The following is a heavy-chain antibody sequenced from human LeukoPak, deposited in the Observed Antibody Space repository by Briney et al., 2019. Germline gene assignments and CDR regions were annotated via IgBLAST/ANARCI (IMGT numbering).Heavy chain of an antibody. J-gene: IGHJ4*02. CDR1: GGSISSGDYY. Sequence: SETLSLTCTVSGGSISSGDYYWSWIRQPPGKSLEWIGYIYYSGSTYYNPSLKCRVTISVDTSKNQFSLKLSSVTAADTAVYYCARGRDMITFGGGLDYWGQGTLVTVSS. V-gene: IGHV4-30-4*08. CDR3: ARGRDMITFGGGLDY. CDR2: IYYSGST. D-gene: IGHD3-16*01.